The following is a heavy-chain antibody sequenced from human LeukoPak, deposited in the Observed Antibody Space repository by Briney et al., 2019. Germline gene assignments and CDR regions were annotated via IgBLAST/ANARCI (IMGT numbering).Heavy chain of an antibody. Sequence: GGPLRLSCAASRFTFSSYKVNWVRQAPGKGLEWVSYISSTSSTIYYADSVKGRFTISRDNSKNTLYLQMNSLRAEDTAVYYCAKDAAYYDSSGYGYYYMDVWGKGTTVTVSS. D-gene: IGHD3-22*01. J-gene: IGHJ6*03. V-gene: IGHV3-48*01. CDR3: AKDAAYYDSSGYGYYYMDV. CDR2: ISSTSSTI. CDR1: RFTFSSYK.